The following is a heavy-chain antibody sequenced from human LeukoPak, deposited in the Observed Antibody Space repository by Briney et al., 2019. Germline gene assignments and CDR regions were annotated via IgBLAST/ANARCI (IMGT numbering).Heavy chain of an antibody. CDR2: INYSGST. CDR1: GGSVSSTTYF. J-gene: IGHJ4*02. CDR3: ARYVVYGSGKYYFDY. V-gene: IGHV4-39*01. D-gene: IGHD3-10*01. Sequence: PSETLSLTCGVSGGSVSSTTYFWSWIRQPPGKGLEWIASINYSGSTYYNPSLKSRVTISVDTSENQFSLKLSSVTAADTAVYYCARYVVYGSGKYYFDYWGQGTLVTVSS.